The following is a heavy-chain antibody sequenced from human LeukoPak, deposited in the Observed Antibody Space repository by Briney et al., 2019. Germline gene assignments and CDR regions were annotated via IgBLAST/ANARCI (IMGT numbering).Heavy chain of an antibody. D-gene: IGHD1-26*01. V-gene: IGHV3-15*01. Sequence: GGSLRLSCAASGFTFSNAWMSWVRQAPGKGLEWVGRIKSKTDGGTTDYAAPVKGRFTISRDDSKNTLYLQMNSLKTEDTAAYYCTTEGVGASVYYGMDVWGQGTTVTVSS. CDR1: GFTFSNAW. J-gene: IGHJ6*02. CDR3: TTEGVGASVYYGMDV. CDR2: IKSKTDGGTT.